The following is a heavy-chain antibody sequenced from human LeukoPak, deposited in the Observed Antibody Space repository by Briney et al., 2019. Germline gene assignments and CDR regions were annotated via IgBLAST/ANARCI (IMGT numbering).Heavy chain of an antibody. D-gene: IGHD5-18*01. J-gene: IGHJ3*02. Sequence: SESLSLTCTVSGGSISSSSYYWGWIRQPPGKGLEWIGSIYYSGSTYYNPSLKSRVTISVDTSKNQFSLKLSSVTAADTAVYYRARDRGSGGYSYGWAFDIWGQGTVVTVSS. CDR2: IYYSGST. V-gene: IGHV4-39*07. CDR1: GGSISSSSYY. CDR3: ARDRGSGGYSYGWAFDI.